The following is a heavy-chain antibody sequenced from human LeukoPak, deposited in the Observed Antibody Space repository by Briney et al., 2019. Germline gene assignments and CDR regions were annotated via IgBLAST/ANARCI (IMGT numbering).Heavy chain of an antibody. CDR2: ISGSGGST. CDR1: GFTFSSYA. D-gene: IGHD2/OR15-2a*01. V-gene: IGHV3-23*01. CDR3: AKDHRLYRYYIDY. Sequence: SGGSLRLSCAASGFTFSSYAMSWVRQAPGKGLEWVSAISGSGGSTYYADSVKGRFTISRDNSKNTVYLQMHSLRAEDTAVYYCAKDHRLYRYYIDYWGQGTLVTISS. J-gene: IGHJ4*02.